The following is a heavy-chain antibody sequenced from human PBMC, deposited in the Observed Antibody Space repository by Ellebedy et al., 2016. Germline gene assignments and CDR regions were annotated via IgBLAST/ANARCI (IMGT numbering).Heavy chain of an antibody. CDR3: ARSYDRTPFDY. CDR2: IYYSGST. D-gene: IGHD1-14*01. V-gene: IGHV4-39*07. J-gene: IGHJ4*02. Sequence: SETLSLXCTVSGGSISSSSYYWGWIRQPPGKGLEWIGSIYYSGSTYYNPSLKSRVTISVDTSKNQFSLKLSSVTAADTAVYYCARSYDRTPFDYWGQGTQVTVSS. CDR1: GGSISSSSYY.